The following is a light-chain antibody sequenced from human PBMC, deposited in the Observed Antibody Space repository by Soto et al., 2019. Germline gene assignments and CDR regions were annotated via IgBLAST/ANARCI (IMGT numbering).Light chain of an antibody. CDR2: GAS. V-gene: IGKV3-20*01. CDR1: QSVSSN. CDR3: QQYGSSPRIS. J-gene: IGKJ5*01. Sequence: EIVMTQSPATLSVSPGERATLSCRASQSVSSNLAWYQQKPGQAPRLFIYGASSRATGIPDRFIGSGSGTHFTLTISRLEPEDFALYYCQQYGSSPRISFGQGTRLEIK.